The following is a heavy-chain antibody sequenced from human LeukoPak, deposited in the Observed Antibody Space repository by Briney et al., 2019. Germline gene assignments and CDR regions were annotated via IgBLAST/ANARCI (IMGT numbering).Heavy chain of an antibody. Sequence: GGSLRLPCAASGFTFSSYAMRWVRQAPGKGLEWVAVISYDGSNKYYADSVKGRFTISRDNSKNTLYLQMNSLRAEDTAVYYCARGLEWFFNDYWGQGTLATVSS. CDR1: GFTFSSYA. J-gene: IGHJ4*02. CDR3: ARGLEWFFNDY. D-gene: IGHD3-3*01. V-gene: IGHV3-30-3*01. CDR2: ISYDGSNK.